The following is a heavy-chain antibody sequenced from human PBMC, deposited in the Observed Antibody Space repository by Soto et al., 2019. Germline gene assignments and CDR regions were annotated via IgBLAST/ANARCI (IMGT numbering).Heavy chain of an antibody. V-gene: IGHV1-2*02. CDR1: GYTFSDYY. J-gene: IGHJ4*02. D-gene: IGHD1-1*01. Sequence: ASVKVSRKASGYTFSDYYIHWVRQAPGQGLEWMGWINPNSGGTKYAPKFQGGVTMTRDTSITTAYMELSRLRSGDTAVYYCAREPATAKPEGVDFWGQGTLVT. CDR3: AREPATAKPEGVDF. CDR2: INPNSGGT.